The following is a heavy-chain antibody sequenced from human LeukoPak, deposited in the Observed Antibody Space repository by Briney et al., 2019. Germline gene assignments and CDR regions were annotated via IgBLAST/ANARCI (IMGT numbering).Heavy chain of an antibody. CDR2: IYYSGST. J-gene: IGHJ4*02. V-gene: IGHV4-59*12. Sequence: SETLSLTCTVSGGSISSYYWSWIRQPPGKGLEWIGYIYYSGSTNYNPSLKSRVTISVDTSKNQFSLKLSSVTAADTAVYYCARVPRYYYGSGSYYLWGQGTLVTVSS. CDR1: GGSISSYY. CDR3: ARVPRYYYGSGSYYL. D-gene: IGHD3-10*01.